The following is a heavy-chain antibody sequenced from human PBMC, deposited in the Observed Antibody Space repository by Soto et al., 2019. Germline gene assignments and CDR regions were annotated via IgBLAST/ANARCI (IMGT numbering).Heavy chain of an antibody. V-gene: IGHV1-46*03. CDR2: INPSGGST. Sequence: ASVKVSCKASGYTFTSYYMHWVRQAPGQGLEWMGIINPSGGSTSYAQKFQGRVTMTRDTSTSTVYMELSSLRSEDTAVYYCARASSGCSSTSCYYHYYYGMDVWGQGTMVTVSS. J-gene: IGHJ6*02. CDR1: GYTFTSYY. CDR3: ARASSGCSSTSCYYHYYYGMDV. D-gene: IGHD2-2*01.